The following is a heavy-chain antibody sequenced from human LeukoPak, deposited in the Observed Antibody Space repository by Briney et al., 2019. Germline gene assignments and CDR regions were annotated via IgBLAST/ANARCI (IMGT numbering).Heavy chain of an antibody. CDR2: ISYDGSNK. Sequence: GGSLRLSCAASGFTFSSYAMHWVRQAPGKGLEWVAVISYDGSNKYYADSVKGRFTISRDNSKNTLYLQMNSLRAEDTALYYCAKDTVFGAAGTWGRFDYWGQGTLVTVSS. J-gene: IGHJ4*02. V-gene: IGHV3-30*04. CDR3: AKDTVFGAAGTWGRFDY. CDR1: GFTFSSYA. D-gene: IGHD6-13*01.